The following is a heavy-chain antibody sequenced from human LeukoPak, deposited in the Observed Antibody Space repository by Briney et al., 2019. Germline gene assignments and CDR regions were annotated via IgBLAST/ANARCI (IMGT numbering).Heavy chain of an antibody. CDR2: IRYDGSNK. CDR3: AKDAPSEVTTSPYYFDY. V-gene: IGHV3-30*02. D-gene: IGHD4-17*01. CDR1: GFTFSSYG. Sequence: GGSLRLSCAASGFTFSSYGMHWVRQAPGKGLEWVAFIRYDGSNKCYADSVKGRFTISRDNSKNTLYLQMNSLRAEDTAVYYCAKDAPSEVTTSPYYFDYWGQGTLVTVSS. J-gene: IGHJ4*02.